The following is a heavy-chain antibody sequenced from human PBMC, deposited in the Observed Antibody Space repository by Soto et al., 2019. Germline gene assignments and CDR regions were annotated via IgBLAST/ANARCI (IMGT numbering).Heavy chain of an antibody. V-gene: IGHV4-31*03. CDR3: ARAGHSSSSEGANWFDP. CDR2: IYYSGST. D-gene: IGHD6-6*01. J-gene: IGHJ5*02. Sequence: QVQLQESGPGLVKPSQTLSLTCTVSGGSISSGGYYWSWIHQHPGKGLEWIGYIYYSGSTYYNPSLKSRVTISVDTSKNQFSLNLSSVTAADTAVYYCARAGHSSSSEGANWFDPWGQGTLVTVSS. CDR1: GGSISSGGYY.